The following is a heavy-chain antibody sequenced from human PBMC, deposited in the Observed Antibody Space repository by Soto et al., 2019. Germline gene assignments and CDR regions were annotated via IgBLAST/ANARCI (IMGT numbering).Heavy chain of an antibody. CDR3: ARGDDFWSGYPFDY. CDR2: IHHSGSA. Sequence: WTWIRQPPGKGLEWIGEIHHSGSAKYNPSLKSRVTISVDTSKNQVSLKLSSVTAEDSSVYYCARGDDFWSGYPFDYWGRGTLVTVSS. J-gene: IGHJ4*02. V-gene: IGHV4-34*01. D-gene: IGHD3-3*01.